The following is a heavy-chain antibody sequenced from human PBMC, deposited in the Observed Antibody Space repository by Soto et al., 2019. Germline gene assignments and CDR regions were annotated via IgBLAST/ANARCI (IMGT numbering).Heavy chain of an antibody. CDR1: GFTFSSYG. D-gene: IGHD6-13*01. V-gene: IGHV3-30*18. J-gene: IGHJ3*02. Sequence: QVQLVESGGGVVQPGRSLRLSCAASGFTFSSYGMHWVRQAPGKGLEWVAVISYDGRNKYYADSVKGRCTISRDNSKNTLYLQMNSLRAEDTAVYYCAKDARYSRSWFDACDIWGQGTMVTVSS. CDR3: AKDARYSRSWFDACDI. CDR2: ISYDGRNK.